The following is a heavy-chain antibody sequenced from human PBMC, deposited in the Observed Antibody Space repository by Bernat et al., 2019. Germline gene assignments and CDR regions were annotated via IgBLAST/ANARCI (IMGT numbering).Heavy chain of an antibody. Sequence: QVQLVESWGGVVQPGRSLRLSCAASGFTFSSYAMHWVRQAPGKGLEWVAVISYDGSNKYYADSVKGRFTISRDNSKNTLYLQMNSLRAEDTAVYYCARDPSGGYFDWLLSWGQGTLVTVSS. CDR1: GFTFSSYA. D-gene: IGHD3-9*01. CDR3: ARDPSGGYFDWLLS. J-gene: IGHJ5*02. V-gene: IGHV3-30-3*01. CDR2: ISYDGSNK.